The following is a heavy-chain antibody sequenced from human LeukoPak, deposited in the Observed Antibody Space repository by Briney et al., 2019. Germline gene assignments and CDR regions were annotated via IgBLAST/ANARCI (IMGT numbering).Heavy chain of an antibody. J-gene: IGHJ6*03. D-gene: IGHD6-6*01. CDR1: GGSISSSSYY. CDR3: ARHGSSSSGGYYYYYYMDV. Sequence: PSETLSLTCTVSGGSISSSSYYWGWIRQPPGKGLEWIGSIYYSGSTYYNPSLKSRVAISVDTSKNQFSLKLSSVTAADTAVYYCARHGSSSSGGYYYYYYMDVWGKGTTVTVSS. CDR2: IYYSGST. V-gene: IGHV4-39*01.